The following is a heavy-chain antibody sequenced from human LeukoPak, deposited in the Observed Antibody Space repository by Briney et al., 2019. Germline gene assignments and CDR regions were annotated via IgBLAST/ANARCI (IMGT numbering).Heavy chain of an antibody. D-gene: IGHD6-19*01. J-gene: IGHJ2*01. CDR1: GFTFSSYW. CDR3: VRGGTSGWDWYFDL. Sequence: GGSLRLSCAASGFTFSSYWMSWVRQAPGKGLEWVANIKQDESEKYYVDSVKGRYTISRDNAKNSLYLQMNSLRAEDTAVYYCVRGGTSGWDWYFDLWGRGTLVTASS. CDR2: IKQDESEK. V-gene: IGHV3-7*01.